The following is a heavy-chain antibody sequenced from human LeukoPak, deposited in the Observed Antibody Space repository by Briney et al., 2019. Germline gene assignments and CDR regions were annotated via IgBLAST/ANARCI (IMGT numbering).Heavy chain of an antibody. Sequence: GESLRISCKGSGYSLTSYWVSWVRQMPGKGLEWMGRIDPSDSYTNYSPSFQGHVTISADKSISTAYLQWSSLKASDTAMYYCARQGRIEYCSSTSCHSPLDYWGQGTLVTVSS. J-gene: IGHJ4*02. V-gene: IGHV5-10-1*01. CDR1: GYSLTSYW. D-gene: IGHD2-2*02. CDR3: ARQGRIEYCSSTSCHSPLDY. CDR2: IDPSDSYT.